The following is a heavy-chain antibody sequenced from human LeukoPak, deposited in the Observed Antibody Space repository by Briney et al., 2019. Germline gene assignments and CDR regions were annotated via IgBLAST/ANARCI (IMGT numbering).Heavy chain of an antibody. Sequence: PGGSLRLSCAASGFTFSNYGMHWVRQTPGKGLEWVAVISYDGSNKYYADSVKGRFTISRDNSKNTLYYCARDLIFGVVTDYCMDVGGKGTTVTVS. D-gene: IGHD3-3*01. J-gene: IGHJ6*03. CDR1: GFTFSNYG. V-gene: IGHV3-30*03. CDR2: ISYDGSNK. CDR3: DV.